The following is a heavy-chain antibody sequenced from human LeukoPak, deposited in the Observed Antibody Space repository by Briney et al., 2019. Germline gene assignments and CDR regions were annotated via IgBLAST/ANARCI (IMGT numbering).Heavy chain of an antibody. J-gene: IGHJ4*02. CDR1: GFTFSSYA. Sequence: GGSLRLSCAASGFTFSSYAMSWVRQAPGKGLEWVSAISGSGGSTYYADSVKGRFTISRDNSKNTLYLQMNSLRAEDTAVYYCAKEGRRGELSPYYFDYWGQGTLVTVSS. V-gene: IGHV3-23*01. CDR3: AKEGRRGELSPYYFDY. D-gene: IGHD3-16*02. CDR2: ISGSGGST.